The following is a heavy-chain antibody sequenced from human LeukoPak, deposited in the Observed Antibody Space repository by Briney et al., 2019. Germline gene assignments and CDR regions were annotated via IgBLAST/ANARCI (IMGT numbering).Heavy chain of an antibody. J-gene: IGHJ1*01. CDR3: ANGRPSSGGSCYKYFQH. D-gene: IGHD2-15*01. CDR1: GFTFSSYT. Sequence: GGSLRLSCAASGFTFSSYTMSWVRQAPGKGLEWVSVISGSGGSTYNADSVKGRFTISRDNSKNTLYLQMNSLRAEDTAVYYCANGRPSSGGSCYKYFQHWGQGTLVTVSS. V-gene: IGHV3-23*01. CDR2: ISGSGGST.